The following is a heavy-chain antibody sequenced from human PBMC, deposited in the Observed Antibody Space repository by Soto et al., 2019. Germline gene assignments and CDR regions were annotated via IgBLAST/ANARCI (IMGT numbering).Heavy chain of an antibody. V-gene: IGHV1-69*04. CDR3: ARDGMTTVTGIDY. Sequence: SVEVSCKAFGGTFRSYYNSWVRQAPGQGLEWMGRIIPILGIANYAQKFQGRVTITADKSTSTAYMELSSLRSEDTAVYYCARDGMTTVTGIDYWGQGTLVTVSS. D-gene: IGHD4-17*01. CDR2: IIPILGIA. J-gene: IGHJ4*02. CDR1: GGTFRSYY.